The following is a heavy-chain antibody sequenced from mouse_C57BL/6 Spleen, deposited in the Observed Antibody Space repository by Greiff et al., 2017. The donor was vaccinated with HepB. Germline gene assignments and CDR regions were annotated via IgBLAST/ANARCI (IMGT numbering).Heavy chain of an antibody. J-gene: IGHJ1*03. CDR3: ASGDYMYWDFDV. CDR2: INPNTGGT. V-gene: IGHV1-26*01. Sequence: EVQLQQSGPELVKPGASVKISCKASGYTFTDYYMNWVKQSHGKSLEWIGDINPNTGGTSYNQKFKGKATLTVDKSSSTAYLELRRLTSADCAVFYCASGDYMYWDFDVWSTGTTVTVSS. D-gene: IGHD2-13*01. CDR1: GYTFTDYY.